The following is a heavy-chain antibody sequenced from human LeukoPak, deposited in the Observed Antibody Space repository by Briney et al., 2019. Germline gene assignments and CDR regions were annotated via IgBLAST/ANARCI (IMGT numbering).Heavy chain of an antibody. CDR3: ATLKGPNYDILTGGPRPPYGMDV. CDR1: GFTFSDYY. CDR2: ISSSGSTI. Sequence: KPGGSLRLSCAASGFTFSDYYMSWIRQAPGKGLEWVSYISSSGSTIYYADSVKGRFTISRDNAKNSLYLQMNSLRAEDTAVYYCATLKGPNYDILTGGPRPPYGMDVWGQGTTVTVSS. J-gene: IGHJ6*02. D-gene: IGHD3-9*01. V-gene: IGHV3-11*01.